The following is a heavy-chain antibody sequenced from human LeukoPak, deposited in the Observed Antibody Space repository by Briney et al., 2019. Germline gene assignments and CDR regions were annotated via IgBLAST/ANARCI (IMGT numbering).Heavy chain of an antibody. D-gene: IGHD3-10*01. CDR2: IGGSGGST. J-gene: IGHJ4*02. Sequence: GGSLRLSCAASGFTFSSYAMSWVRQAPGKGLEWVSAIGGSGGSTYYADSVKGRFTISRDNSKNTLYLQMNSLRAEDTAVYYCAKDLLMVRGVTAPGRFDYWGQGTLVTVSS. CDR1: GFTFSSYA. V-gene: IGHV3-23*01. CDR3: AKDLLMVRGVTAPGRFDY.